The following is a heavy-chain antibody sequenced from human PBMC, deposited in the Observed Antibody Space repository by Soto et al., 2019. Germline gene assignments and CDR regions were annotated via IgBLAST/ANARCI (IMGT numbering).Heavy chain of an antibody. CDR3: ARVKGRWELPYYYYYGMDV. CDR2: IYYSGST. D-gene: IGHD1-26*01. J-gene: IGHJ6*02. Sequence: PSETLSLTCTVSGGSVSSGSYYWSWIRQPPGKGLEWIGYIYYSGSTNYNPSLKSRVTISVDTSTSTAYMELRSLRSDDTAVYYCARVKGRWELPYYYYYGMDVWGQGTTVTVSS. V-gene: IGHV4-61*01. CDR1: GGSVSSGSYY.